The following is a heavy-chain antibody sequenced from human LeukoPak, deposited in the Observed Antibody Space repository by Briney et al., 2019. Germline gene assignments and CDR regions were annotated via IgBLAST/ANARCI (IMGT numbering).Heavy chain of an antibody. Sequence: PGGSLRLSCAASGFTFSSYGMHWVRQAPGKGLEWVAVISYDGSNKYYADSVKGRFTISRDNSKNTLYLQMNSLRAEDTAVYYCAKDMEMYYYDSSGYYPYDGFDIWGQGTMVTVSS. CDR3: AKDMEMYYYDSSGYYPYDGFDI. CDR2: ISYDGSNK. V-gene: IGHV3-30*18. J-gene: IGHJ3*02. D-gene: IGHD3-22*01. CDR1: GFTFSSYG.